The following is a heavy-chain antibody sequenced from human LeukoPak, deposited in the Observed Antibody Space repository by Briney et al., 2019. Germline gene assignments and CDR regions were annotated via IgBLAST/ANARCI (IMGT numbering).Heavy chain of an antibody. J-gene: IGHJ4*02. CDR3: GTFDDYGDYDRGDYFDH. V-gene: IGHV4-39*02. CDR2: IYYSGLT. Sequence: SETLSLTCTVSGGSITSSSSHWGWVRQPPGKGPEWIGSIYYSGLTYDNPSLKSRVSISVDPAKNHFSLKVTSVTAADTAVYASGTFDDYGDYDRGDYFDHWGQGTLVTVSS. CDR1: GGSITSSSSH. D-gene: IGHD4-17*01.